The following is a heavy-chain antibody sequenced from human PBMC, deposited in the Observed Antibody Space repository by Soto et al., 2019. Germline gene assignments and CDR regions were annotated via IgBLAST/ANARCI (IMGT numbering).Heavy chain of an antibody. CDR3: ARLNLWFGEFYYFDY. CDR1: GGSISSSSYY. V-gene: IGHV4-39*01. D-gene: IGHD3-10*01. J-gene: IGHJ4*02. Sequence: PSETLSLTCTVSGGSISSSSYYWGWIRQPPGKGLEWIGSIHYSGSTYYNPSLKSRVTISVDTSKNQFSLKLSSVTAADTAVYYCARLNLWFGEFYYFDYWGQGTLVTVSS. CDR2: IHYSGST.